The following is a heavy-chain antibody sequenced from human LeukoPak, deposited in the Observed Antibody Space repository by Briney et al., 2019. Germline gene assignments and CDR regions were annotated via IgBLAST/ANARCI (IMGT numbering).Heavy chain of an antibody. CDR3: ARTYYDFWGGHRATYYYYYMDV. D-gene: IGHD3-3*01. CDR2: IIPIFGTA. CDR1: GGTFSSYA. Sequence: ASVKVSCKSSGGTFSSYAISWVRQAPGQGLEWMGGIIPIFGTANYAQKFQGRVTITADESTSTAYMELSSLRSEDTAVYYCARTYYDFWGGHRATYYYYYMDVWGKGTTVTVSS. V-gene: IGHV1-69*13. J-gene: IGHJ6*03.